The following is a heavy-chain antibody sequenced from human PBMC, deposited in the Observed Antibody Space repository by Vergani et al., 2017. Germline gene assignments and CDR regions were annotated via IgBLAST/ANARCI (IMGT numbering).Heavy chain of an antibody. D-gene: IGHD2-15*01. CDR1: GGTFSSYT. CDR2: IIPILGIA. J-gene: IGHJ6*03. Sequence: QVQLVQSGAEVKKPGSSVKVSCKASGGTFSSYTISWVRQAPGQGLEWMGRIIPILGIANYAQKFQGRVTITADKSTSTAYMELSSLRSEDTAVYYCAREDIVVVVAATHPHYYYSYMDVWGKGTTVTVSS. V-gene: IGHV1-69*08. CDR3: AREDIVVVVAATHPHYYYSYMDV.